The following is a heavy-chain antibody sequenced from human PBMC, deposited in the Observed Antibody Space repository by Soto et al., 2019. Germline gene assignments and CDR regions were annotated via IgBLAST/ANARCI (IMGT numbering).Heavy chain of an antibody. Sequence: PGGSLRLSCAASGFTFSSYWMHWVRQAPGKGLVWAANIKQDGSVKSYVDSVKGRFTISRDNAKNSLYLQMNSLRAEDTAVYYCARPRPDIPGDVLDYWGQGTLVTVSS. J-gene: IGHJ4*02. V-gene: IGHV3-7*05. CDR3: ARPRPDIPGDVLDY. D-gene: IGHD2-21*01. CDR2: IKQDGSVK. CDR1: GFTFSSYW.